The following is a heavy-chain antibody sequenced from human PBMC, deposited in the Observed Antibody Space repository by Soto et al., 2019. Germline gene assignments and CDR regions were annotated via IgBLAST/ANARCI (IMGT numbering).Heavy chain of an antibody. Sequence: ASVKVSCKASGYTFTSYDINWVRQATGQGLEWMGWMNPNSGNTGYAQKFQGRVTMTRNTSINTAYMELSSLRSEDTAVYYCASSPSSQDYIWGSYPYYYMDVWGKGTTVTVSS. CDR2: MNPNSGNT. CDR1: GYTFTSYD. D-gene: IGHD3-16*02. CDR3: ASSPSSQDYIWGSYPYYYMDV. J-gene: IGHJ6*03. V-gene: IGHV1-8*01.